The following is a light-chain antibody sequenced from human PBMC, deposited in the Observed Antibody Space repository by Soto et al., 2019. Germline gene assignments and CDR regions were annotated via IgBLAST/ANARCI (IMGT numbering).Light chain of an antibody. CDR2: AVT. CDR1: SSDVGGYNY. V-gene: IGLV2-14*01. CDR3: SSYTSSRTS. J-gene: IGLJ1*01. Sequence: QSLLTQPASVSGSPGQSITISCTGTSSDVGGYNYVSWYQQHPGKAPKLMIYAVTDRPSGVSSRFSGSKSGNTASLTIAGLPDEDEAEYDCSSYTSSRTSVGSGTKGTVL.